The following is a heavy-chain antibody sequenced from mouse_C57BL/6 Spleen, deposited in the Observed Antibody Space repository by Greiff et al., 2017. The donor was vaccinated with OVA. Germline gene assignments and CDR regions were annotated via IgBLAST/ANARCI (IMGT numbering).Heavy chain of an antibody. V-gene: IGHV1-50*01. CDR1: GYTFTSYW. CDR2: IDPSDSYT. Sequence: QVQLQQPGAELVKPGASVKLSCKASGYTFTSYWMQWVKQRPGQGLEWIGEIDPSDSYTNYNQKFKGKATLTVDTSSSTAYMQLSSLTSEDSAVYYCAYYSKGAMDYWGQGTSVTVSS. J-gene: IGHJ4*01. D-gene: IGHD2-5*01. CDR3: AYYSKGAMDY.